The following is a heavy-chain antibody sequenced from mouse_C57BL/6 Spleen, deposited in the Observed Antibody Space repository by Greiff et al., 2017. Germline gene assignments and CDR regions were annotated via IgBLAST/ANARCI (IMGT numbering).Heavy chain of an antibody. CDR3: ARDTTVVATSYFDY. Sequence: VQLQQPGAELVKPGASVKLSCKASGYTFTSYWMHWVKQRPGQGLAWIGMIHPNSGSTNYNEKFKSKATLTVDKSSSTAYMQLSSLTSEDSAVYYCARDTTVVATSYFDYWGQGTTLTVSS. V-gene: IGHV1-64*01. J-gene: IGHJ2*01. CDR2: IHPNSGST. D-gene: IGHD1-1*01. CDR1: GYTFTSYW.